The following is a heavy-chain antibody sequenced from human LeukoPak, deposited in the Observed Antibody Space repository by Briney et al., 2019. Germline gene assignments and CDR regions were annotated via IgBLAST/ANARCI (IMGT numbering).Heavy chain of an antibody. Sequence: GGSLRLSCAASGFTFSSYWTSWVRQAPGTGLEWVANIKQDGSEKYYVDSVKGRFTISRDNAKNSLFLQMNSLRAEDTAVYYCAKDGYYDILTGYSRFDYWGQGTLVTVSS. CDR3: AKDGYYDILTGYSRFDY. J-gene: IGHJ4*02. V-gene: IGHV3-7*03. CDR2: IKQDGSEK. CDR1: GFTFSSYW. D-gene: IGHD3-9*01.